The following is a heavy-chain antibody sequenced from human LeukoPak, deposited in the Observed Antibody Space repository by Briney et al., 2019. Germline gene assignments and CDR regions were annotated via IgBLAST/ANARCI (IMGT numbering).Heavy chain of an antibody. D-gene: IGHD3-10*01. CDR2: ISSSSSYI. CDR3: ARAPYGSGSYWFDP. V-gene: IGHV3-21*01. Sequence: GGSLRLSCAASGFTFSNYAMTWVRQAPGKGLEWVSSISSSSSYIYYADSVKGRFTISRDNAKNSLYLQMNSLRAEDTAVYYCARAPYGSGSYWFDPWGQGTLVTVSS. J-gene: IGHJ5*02. CDR1: GFTFSNYA.